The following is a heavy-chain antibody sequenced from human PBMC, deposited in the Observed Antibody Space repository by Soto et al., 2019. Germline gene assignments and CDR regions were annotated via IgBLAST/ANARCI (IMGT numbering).Heavy chain of an antibody. J-gene: IGHJ4*02. CDR3: ARDYYDSSGSRFYFDY. CDR2: IIPIFGTA. CDR1: GGTFSSYA. Sequence: GASVKVSCKASGGTFSSYAISWVRQAPGQGLEWMGGIIPIFGTANYAQKFQGRVTITADESTSTAYMELSSLRSEDTAVYYCARDYYDSSGSRFYFDYWGQGTLVTVSS. V-gene: IGHV1-69*13. D-gene: IGHD3-22*01.